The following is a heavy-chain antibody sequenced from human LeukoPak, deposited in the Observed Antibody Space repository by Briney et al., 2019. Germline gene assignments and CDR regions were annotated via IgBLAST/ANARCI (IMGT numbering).Heavy chain of an antibody. Sequence: ASVKVSCKASGYIFTNYYMHWVRQAPGQGLEWVGVINPDAGGTGYAQKLQGRVTMTTDTSTSTAYMELRSLRSDDTAMYYCARDQAAVTAIPRYWGQGTLVTVSS. CDR1: GYIFTNYY. CDR2: INPDAGGT. CDR3: ARDQAAVTAIPRY. J-gene: IGHJ4*02. V-gene: IGHV1-46*01. D-gene: IGHD2-21*02.